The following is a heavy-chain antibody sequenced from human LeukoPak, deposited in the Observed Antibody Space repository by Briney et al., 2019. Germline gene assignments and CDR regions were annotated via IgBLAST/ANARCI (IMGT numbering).Heavy chain of an antibody. V-gene: IGHV3-30*04. CDR3: AKDRAAGVVTTYDS. D-gene: IGHD2-21*02. J-gene: IGHJ4*02. CDR2: ISYDGSNK. Sequence: PGGSLRLSCAASGFTFSSYAMHWVRQAPGKGLEWVAVISYDGSNKYYADSVKGRFTISRDNSKNTLYLQMNSLRAEDTSLYYCAKDRAAGVVTTYDSWGQGTLVTVSS. CDR1: GFTFSSYA.